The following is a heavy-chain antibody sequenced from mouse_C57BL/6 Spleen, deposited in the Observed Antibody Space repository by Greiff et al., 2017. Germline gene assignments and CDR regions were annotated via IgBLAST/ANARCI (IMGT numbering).Heavy chain of an antibody. CDR3: ARSPSYYGSRGDYFDY. J-gene: IGHJ2*01. Sequence: EVKLMESGGGLVQPGGSLKLSCAASGFTFSDYYMYWVRQTPEKRLEWVAYISNGGGSTYYPDTVKGRFTISRDNAKNTLYLQMSRLKSEDTAMYYCARSPSYYGSRGDYFDYWGQGTTLTVSS. V-gene: IGHV5-12*01. D-gene: IGHD1-1*01. CDR1: GFTFSDYY. CDR2: ISNGGGST.